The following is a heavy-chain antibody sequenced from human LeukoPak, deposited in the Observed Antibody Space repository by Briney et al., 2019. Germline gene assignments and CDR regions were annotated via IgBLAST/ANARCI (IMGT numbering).Heavy chain of an antibody. CDR1: GGSFSSYY. J-gene: IGHJ5*02. V-gene: IGHV4-34*01. CDR2: INHSGST. D-gene: IGHD5-18*01. CDR3: ARGGVGRGYSYGYRAGGWFDP. Sequence: SETLSLTCAVYGGSFSSYYWSWIRQPPGKGLEWIGEINHSGSTNYNPSLKSRVTISVDTSKNQFSLKLSSVTAADTAVYYCARGGVGRGYSYGYRAGGWFDPWGQGTLVTVSS.